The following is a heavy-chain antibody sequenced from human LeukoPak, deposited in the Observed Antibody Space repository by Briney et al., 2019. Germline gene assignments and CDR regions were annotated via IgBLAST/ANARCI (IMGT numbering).Heavy chain of an antibody. Sequence: PSETLSLTCTVSGGSISSSSYYWGWIRQPPGKGLEWIGSIYYSGSTYYNPSLKSRVTISVDTSKNQFSLKLSSVTAADTAVYYCAREGGTTTLRVNWFDPWGQGALVTVSS. D-gene: IGHD1-26*01. CDR1: GGSISSSSYY. CDR2: IYYSGST. J-gene: IGHJ5*02. CDR3: AREGGTTTLRVNWFDP. V-gene: IGHV4-39*07.